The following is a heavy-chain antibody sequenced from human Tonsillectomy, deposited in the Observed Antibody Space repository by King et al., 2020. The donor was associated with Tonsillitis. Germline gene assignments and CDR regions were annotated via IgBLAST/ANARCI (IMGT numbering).Heavy chain of an antibody. Sequence: VQLVESGGGLVKPGGSLRLSCAASGFPFSSYTMNWVRQAPGKGLEWVANLNSGSTSIYYADSVRGRFTISRDNAKNSVFLQMNSLRGEDTAMYYCAKSHDYGEYGDYGMDGWGQGTTVIVSS. J-gene: IGHJ6*02. CDR2: LNSGSTSI. CDR1: GFPFSSYT. V-gene: IGHV3-21*01. CDR3: AKSHDYGEYGDYGMDG. D-gene: IGHD4-17*01.